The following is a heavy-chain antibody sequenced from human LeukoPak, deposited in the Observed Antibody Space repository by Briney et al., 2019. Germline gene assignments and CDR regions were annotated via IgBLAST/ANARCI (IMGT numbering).Heavy chain of an antibody. CDR3: ARGGALGYSSGWYGDAFDI. Sequence: GASVKVSCKASGYTFTSYDINWVRQATGQGLEWMGWMNPNSGNTDHAQKFQGRVTMTMNTSISTAYMELSSLRSEDTAVYYCARGGALGYSSGWYGDAFDIWGQGTMVTVSS. V-gene: IGHV1-8*01. CDR1: GYTFTSYD. D-gene: IGHD6-19*01. J-gene: IGHJ3*02. CDR2: MNPNSGNT.